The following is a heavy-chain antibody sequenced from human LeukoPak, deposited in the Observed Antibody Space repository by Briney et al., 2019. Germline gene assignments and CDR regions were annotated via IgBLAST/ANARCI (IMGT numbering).Heavy chain of an antibody. Sequence: SETLSLTCAVYGGSFSGYYWSWIRQPPGKGLEWIGEINHSGSTNYNPSLKSRVTISVDTSKNQFSLKLSSVTAADTAVYYCAGRRITMVRGVMSRPFDYWGQGTLVTVSS. CDR2: INHSGST. CDR1: GGSFSGYY. CDR3: AGRRITMVRGVMSRPFDY. J-gene: IGHJ4*02. V-gene: IGHV4-34*01. D-gene: IGHD3-10*01.